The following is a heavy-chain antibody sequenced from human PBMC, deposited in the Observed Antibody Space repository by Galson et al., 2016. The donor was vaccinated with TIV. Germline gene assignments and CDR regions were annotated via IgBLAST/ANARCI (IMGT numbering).Heavy chain of an antibody. V-gene: IGHV1-18*01. D-gene: IGHD3-9*01. Sequence: SVKVSCKASGYTLTIYGFSWVRQAPGQGLEWMGWISAFHGQTDYAQKFQGRVTMTTVTSTSTSYMELTSLRSDDTAVYYCARWVQINSCVLTYFFDYWVQGTVVTVSS. CDR2: ISAFHGQT. CDR3: ARWVQINSCVLTYFFDY. J-gene: IGHJ4*02. CDR1: GYTLTIYG.